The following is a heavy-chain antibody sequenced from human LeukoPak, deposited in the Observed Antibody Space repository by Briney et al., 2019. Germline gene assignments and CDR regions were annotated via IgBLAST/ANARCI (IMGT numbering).Heavy chain of an antibody. CDR1: GFAFNNYA. D-gene: IGHD3-3*01. J-gene: IGHJ4*02. CDR3: AKGPTIFGVAYYFDY. CDR2: IGGSGVNT. V-gene: IGHV3-23*01. Sequence: QTGGSLRLSCAASGFAFNNYAMSWVRQAPGKGLQWVSTIGGSGVNTYYADSVKGRFTISRDNSKNTLYLQMNSLRAEDTAVYYCAKGPTIFGVAYYFDYWGQGTLVTVSS.